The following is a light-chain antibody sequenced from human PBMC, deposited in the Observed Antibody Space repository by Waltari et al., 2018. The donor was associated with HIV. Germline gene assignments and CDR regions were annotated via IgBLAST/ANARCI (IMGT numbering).Light chain of an antibody. V-gene: IGLV2-11*01. CDR1: SSDVGGYNY. Sequence: QSALTQPRSVSGSPGQSVTISCTGTSSDVGGYNYFSWYQQHPGKAPKLMIYDVSKRPAGVPDRLSGSKSDNTASLTICGLQAEDEAEYYCCSYAGTRDVFGTGTKVTVL. J-gene: IGLJ1*01. CDR3: CSYAGTRDV. CDR2: DVS.